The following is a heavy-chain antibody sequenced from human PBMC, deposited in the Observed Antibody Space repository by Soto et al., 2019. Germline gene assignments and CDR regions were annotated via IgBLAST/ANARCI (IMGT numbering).Heavy chain of an antibody. V-gene: IGHV5-10-1*01. CDR2: IDPSDSYT. J-gene: IGHJ6*03. D-gene: IGHD6-6*01. CDR3: ARTTATRSYYYYYYMDV. CDR1: GYSVTSYL. Sequence: GESLKISCKGSGYSVTSYLISWVRQMPEKGLEWMGRIDPSDSYTNYSPSFQGHVTISADKSISTAYLQWSSLRAEDTAVYYCARTTATRSYYYYYYMDVWGKGTTVTVSS.